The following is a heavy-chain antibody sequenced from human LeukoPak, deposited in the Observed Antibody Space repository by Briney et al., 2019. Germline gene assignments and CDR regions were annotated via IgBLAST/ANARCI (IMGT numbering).Heavy chain of an antibody. CDR3: ARLPLLRFLEWWYYFDY. CDR2: IYYSGST. V-gene: IGHV4-39*01. J-gene: IGHJ4*02. CDR1: GGSISSSSYY. D-gene: IGHD3-3*01. Sequence: PSETLSLTCTVSGGSISSSSYYWGWIRQPPGKGLEWIGSIYYSGSTYYNPSLKSRVTISVDTSKNQFSLKLSPVTAADTALNYCARLPLLRFLEWWYYFDYWGQGTLVTVSS.